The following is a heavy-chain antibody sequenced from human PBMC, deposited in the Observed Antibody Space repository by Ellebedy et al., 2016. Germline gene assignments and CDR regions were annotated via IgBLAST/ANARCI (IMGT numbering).Heavy chain of an antibody. CDR2: IFYSGST. D-gene: IGHD6-19*01. V-gene: IGHV4-39*01. CDR3: ARLKDLYSSTWFHNWFDP. Sequence: SETLSLTXTVSGGSISGSSFYWGWIRQSPGKGLEWIGTIFYSGSTYYNPSLKSRVTMSVDTSRSQFSLNLRSVTAADTAVYYCARLKDLYSSTWFHNWFDPWGQGTLVTVSS. CDR1: GGSISGSSFY. J-gene: IGHJ5*02.